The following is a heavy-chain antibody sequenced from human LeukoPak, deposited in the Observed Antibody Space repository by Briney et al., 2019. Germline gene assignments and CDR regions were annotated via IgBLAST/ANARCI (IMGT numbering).Heavy chain of an antibody. CDR2: IQYDGSNK. J-gene: IGHJ4*02. V-gene: IGHV3-30*02. CDR3: AKGGYYDFWSGYPTEYYFDY. CDR1: GFTFGGYG. D-gene: IGHD3-3*01. Sequence: GGSLSLSCAASGFTFGGYGMHWVRQAPGKGLEWVAFIQYDGSNKYYADSVKGRFTISRDNSKNTLYLQMNSLRAEDTAVYSCAKGGYYDFWSGYPTEYYFDYWGQGTLVTVSS.